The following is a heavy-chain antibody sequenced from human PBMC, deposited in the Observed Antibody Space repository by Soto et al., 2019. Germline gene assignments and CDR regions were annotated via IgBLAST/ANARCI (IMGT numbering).Heavy chain of an antibody. J-gene: IGHJ6*02. CDR1: GFTFSSYW. CDR3: ARDRYSYYDFWSGSLPYYYYGMDV. CDR2: IKQDGSEK. Sequence: GGSLRLSCAASGFTFSSYWMSWVRQAPGKGLEWVANIKQDGSEKYYVDSVKGRFIISRDNAKNSLYLQMNSLRAEDTAVYYCARDRYSYYDFWSGSLPYYYYGMDVWGQGTTVTVSS. V-gene: IGHV3-7*01. D-gene: IGHD3-3*01.